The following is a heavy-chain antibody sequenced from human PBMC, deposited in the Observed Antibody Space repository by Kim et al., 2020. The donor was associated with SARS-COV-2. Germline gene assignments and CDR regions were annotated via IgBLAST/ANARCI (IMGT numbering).Heavy chain of an antibody. D-gene: IGHD4-17*01. Sequence: SETLSLTCTVSGGSISNYYWSWIRQPPGKGLEWIGYFHYTGSTNYNPSLKSRVTISADTSKNQFSLKMSSVTAADTAVYYCARHEATVVAGTWFDPWGQG. CDR2: FHYTGST. J-gene: IGHJ5*02. V-gene: IGHV4-59*08. CDR1: GGSISNYY. CDR3: ARHEATVVAGTWFDP.